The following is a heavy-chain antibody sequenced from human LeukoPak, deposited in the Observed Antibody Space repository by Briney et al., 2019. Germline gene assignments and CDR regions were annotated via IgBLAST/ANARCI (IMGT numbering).Heavy chain of an antibody. CDR1: GGSISSGGYY. Sequence: SQTLSLTCTVSGGSISSGGYYWSWLRQHPGKGLEWIRYIYYSGSTYYNPSLKSRVTISVDTSKNQFSLKLSSVTAADTAVYYCARASRGIAAAGWIDYWGQGTLVTVSS. CDR3: ARASRGIAAAGWIDY. J-gene: IGHJ4*02. V-gene: IGHV4-31*03. D-gene: IGHD6-13*01. CDR2: IYYSGST.